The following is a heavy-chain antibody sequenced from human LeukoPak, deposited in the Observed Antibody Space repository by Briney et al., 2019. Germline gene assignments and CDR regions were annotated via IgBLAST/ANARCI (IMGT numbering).Heavy chain of an antibody. V-gene: IGHV3-48*01. CDR3: GRDYHLDH. CDR2: ISGSSGII. CDR1: GFTFNTYT. Sequence: GGSLRLSCAASGFTFNTYTMNWVRQAPGKGLEWVSYISGSSGIIDYADSVRGRFTISRDNAKNSLYLQMNSLRAEDTAIYYCGRDYHLDHWGQGTLVTVSS. D-gene: IGHD1-14*01. J-gene: IGHJ4*02.